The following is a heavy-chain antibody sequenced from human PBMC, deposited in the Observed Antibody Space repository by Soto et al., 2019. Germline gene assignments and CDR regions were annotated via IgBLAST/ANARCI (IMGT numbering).Heavy chain of an antibody. Sequence: RRLSCAASGFTFSSLGMHWARQAPGKGLEWVAVIWYDGSNSYYADSVKGRFTISRDNSKNTLFLQMNSLRAEDTAVYYCARVGCSRTNCYTGYYFDYWGQGTLVTVSS. V-gene: IGHV3-33*01. CDR1: GFTFSSLG. CDR2: IWYDGSNS. J-gene: IGHJ4*02. D-gene: IGHD2-2*02. CDR3: ARVGCSRTNCYTGYYFDY.